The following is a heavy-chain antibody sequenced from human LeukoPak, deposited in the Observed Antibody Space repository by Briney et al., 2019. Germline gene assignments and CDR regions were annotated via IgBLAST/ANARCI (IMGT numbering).Heavy chain of an antibody. CDR1: GFTFSSYW. Sequence: GGSLRLSCAASGFTFSSYWMSWVRQAPGKGLEWVANIKQDGSEKYYADSVKGRFTISRDNSKNTLYLQMNSLRAENTAVYYCAKAMVRGVIIEEFDYWGQGTLVTVSS. D-gene: IGHD3-10*01. CDR3: AKAMVRGVIIEEFDY. V-gene: IGHV3-7*03. CDR2: IKQDGSEK. J-gene: IGHJ4*02.